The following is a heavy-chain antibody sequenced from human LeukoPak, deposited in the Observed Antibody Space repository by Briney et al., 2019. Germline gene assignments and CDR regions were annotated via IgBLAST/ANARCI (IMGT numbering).Heavy chain of an antibody. V-gene: IGHV3-23*01. J-gene: IGHJ4*02. CDR2: ISGSGGST. D-gene: IGHD3-3*01. Sequence: PGGSLRLSCAASGFTFSSYAMSWVRQAPGKGLEWVSAISGSGGSTYYADSVKGRFTISRDNSKNTLYLQMNSLRAEDTAVYYCAKDRRWSYGFWSGYYRLDYWGQGTLVTVSS. CDR1: GFTFSSYA. CDR3: AKDRRWSYGFWSGYYRLDY.